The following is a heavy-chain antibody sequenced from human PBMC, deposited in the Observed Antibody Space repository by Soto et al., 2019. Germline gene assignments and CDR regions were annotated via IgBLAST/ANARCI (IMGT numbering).Heavy chain of an antibody. D-gene: IGHD3-9*01. J-gene: IGHJ4*02. CDR3: ARGDWQYYFDY. CDR2: IRGKGYGGAT. CDR1: GFTIGDYH. Sequence: EVQVVESGGGSVQPGRSLRVPCSAAGFTIGDYHMSWFRRAPGKGLEWVGYIRGKGYGGATEYAASVKDRFIISRDDSENIAYLQMNSLKTEDTAVYYCARGDWQYYFDYWGQGALVTVSS. V-gene: IGHV3-49*03.